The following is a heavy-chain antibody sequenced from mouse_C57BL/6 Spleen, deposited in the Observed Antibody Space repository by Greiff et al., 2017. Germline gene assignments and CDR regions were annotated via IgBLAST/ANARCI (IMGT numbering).Heavy chain of an antibody. J-gene: IGHJ3*01. Sequence: VQLQQSGAELVKPGASVKISCKASGYAFSSYWMNWVKQRPGKGLEWIGQIYPGDGDTNYNGKFKGKATLTADKSSSTAYMQLSSLTSEDSAVYFCARNPDYSNSAWFAYWGQGTLVTVSA. CDR1: GYAFSSYW. CDR2: IYPGDGDT. D-gene: IGHD2-5*01. V-gene: IGHV1-80*01. CDR3: ARNPDYSNSAWFAY.